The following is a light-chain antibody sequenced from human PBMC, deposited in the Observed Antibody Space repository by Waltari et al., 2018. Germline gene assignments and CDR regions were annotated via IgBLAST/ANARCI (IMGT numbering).Light chain of an antibody. CDR1: QRVSSY. Sequence: EIVLTQSPATLSLSPGERATLSCRASQRVSSYLGWDQQKPGQAPRLLIYEASNRATGIPARFSGSGSGTDFTLTISSLEPEDFAVYYCQHRIDWPHTFGQGTKLEIK. J-gene: IGKJ2*01. CDR2: EAS. V-gene: IGKV3-11*01. CDR3: QHRIDWPHT.